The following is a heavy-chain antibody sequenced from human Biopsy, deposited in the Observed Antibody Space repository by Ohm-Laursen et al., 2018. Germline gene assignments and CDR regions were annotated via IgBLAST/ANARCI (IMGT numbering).Heavy chain of an antibody. CDR2: LSSRGSNI. V-gene: IGHV3-11*01. CDR3: ARAVGIAAAPIDY. CDR1: GFTFSDYY. Sequence: SLRLSCSASGFTFSDYYMSWIRQAPGKGLECISYLSSRGSNIYYADSVKGRFTVSRDSANNSLFLQMNSLRGEDTAVYYCARAVGIAAAPIDYWGQGTLVTVSS. J-gene: IGHJ4*02. D-gene: IGHD2-15*01.